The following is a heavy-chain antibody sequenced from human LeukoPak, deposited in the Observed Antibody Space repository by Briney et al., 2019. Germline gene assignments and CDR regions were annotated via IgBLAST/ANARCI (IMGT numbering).Heavy chain of an antibody. CDR1: GFTFSSYA. CDR3: VPAYGSGAEYSQH. CDR2: ISSNGGST. J-gene: IGHJ1*01. V-gene: IGHV3-64D*06. Sequence: GGSLRLTCSASGFTFSSYAMHWVRQAPGKGLEYVSAISSNGGSTYYADSVKGRFTISRDNSKNTLYLQLSSLRAEDTAVYFCVPAYGSGAEYSQHWGQGTLLTVSS. D-gene: IGHD4-17*01.